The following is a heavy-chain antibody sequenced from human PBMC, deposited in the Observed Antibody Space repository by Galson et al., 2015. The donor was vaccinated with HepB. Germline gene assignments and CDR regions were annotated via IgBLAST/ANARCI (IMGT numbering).Heavy chain of an antibody. J-gene: IGHJ6*03. CDR2: IKHDGSEI. CDR1: GFTFSNYW. CDR3: ARGGGRSLDCVSLVAYYNFMDV. D-gene: IGHD3-3*01. Sequence: SLRLSCAASGFTFSNYWMTWVRQAPGRGLECVANIKHDGSEIYYLDSVKGRFTISRDDASNSVHLQMNSLRVEDTGVYYCARGGGRSLDCVSLVAYYNFMDVWGTGTTVTFSS. V-gene: IGHV3-7*03.